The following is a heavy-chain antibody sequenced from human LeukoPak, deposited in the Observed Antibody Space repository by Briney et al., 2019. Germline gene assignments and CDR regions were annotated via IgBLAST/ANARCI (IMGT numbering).Heavy chain of an antibody. CDR3: AKDPHFYYSYYMDA. J-gene: IGHJ6*03. V-gene: IGHV3-23*01. Sequence: PGGSLRLSCAASGFSFSDYAMSWVRQAPGKGLQWVSAISGSGGDTYFADSVKGRFAISRANSKRTVFLQMDSLRAEDTAVYYCAKDPHFYYSYYMDAWGNGTTVTVSS. CDR1: GFSFSDYA. CDR2: ISGSGGDT.